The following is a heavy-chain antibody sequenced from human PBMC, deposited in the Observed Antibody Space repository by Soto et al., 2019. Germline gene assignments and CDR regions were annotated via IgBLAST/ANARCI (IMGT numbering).Heavy chain of an antibody. J-gene: IGHJ3*02. V-gene: IGHV1-69*12. D-gene: IGHD2-2*01. CDR2: IIPIFGTA. CDR3: ARALGTDIVLVPAAHDAFDI. CDR1: GGTFSSYA. Sequence: QVQLVQSGAEVKKPGSSVKVSCKASGGTFSSYAISWVRQAPGQGLEWMGGIIPIFGTANYAQKFQGRVKITAEESTSTSYMELSSLRSEDTAVYYCARALGTDIVLVPAAHDAFDIWGQGTMVTVSS.